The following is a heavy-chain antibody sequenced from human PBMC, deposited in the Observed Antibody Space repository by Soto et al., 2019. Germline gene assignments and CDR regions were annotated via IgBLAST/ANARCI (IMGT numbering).Heavy chain of an antibody. CDR2: ISSSSSTI. CDR1: GFTFSSYS. Sequence: GGSLRLSCAASGFTFSSYSMNWVRQAPGKGLEWVSYISSSSSTIYYADSVKGRFTISRDNAKNSLYLQMNSLRAEDTAVYYCARDNWNYSRRTWYYYMDVWGKGTTVTVSS. J-gene: IGHJ6*03. V-gene: IGHV3-48*01. CDR3: ARDNWNYSRRTWYYYMDV. D-gene: IGHD1-7*01.